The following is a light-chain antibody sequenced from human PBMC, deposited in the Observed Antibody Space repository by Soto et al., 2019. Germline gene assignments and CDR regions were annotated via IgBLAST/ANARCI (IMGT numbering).Light chain of an antibody. Sequence: DTVMTQSPATLSLSPGERATLSCRASHSVFSYLAWYQHKPGQAPGPLIYDGSKRATGIPARFSGRGSGTAFTLTISSLEPEDFALYYCQQRSNWPPAFGQGTKVDFK. V-gene: IGKV3-11*01. CDR2: DGS. CDR3: QQRSNWPPA. J-gene: IGKJ2*01. CDR1: HSVFSY.